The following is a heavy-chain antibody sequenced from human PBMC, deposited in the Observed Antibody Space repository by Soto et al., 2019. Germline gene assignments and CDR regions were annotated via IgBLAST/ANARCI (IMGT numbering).Heavy chain of an antibody. Sequence: QVQLVQSGAEVKKPGSSVKVSCKASGGTFSSYAISWVRQAPGQGLEWMGGIIPIFGTANYEQKFQGRVTITADESTRTEELELSSLRSEDTAVYYCARDPNEQWLGGAANCFDYWGQGPLVTVSS. D-gene: IGHD6-19*01. J-gene: IGHJ4*02. CDR2: IIPIFGTA. CDR3: ARDPNEQWLGGAANCFDY. V-gene: IGHV1-69*01. CDR1: GGTFSSYA.